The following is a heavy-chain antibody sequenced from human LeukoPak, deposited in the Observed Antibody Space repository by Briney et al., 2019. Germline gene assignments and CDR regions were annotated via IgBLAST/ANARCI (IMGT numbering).Heavy chain of an antibody. Sequence: PSETLSLTCTVSGGSISSYYWSWIRQPPGKGLEWIGYIYHSGSTKYNPSLKSRLTISVDTSKNQFSLNLSSVTAADTAVYYCARGVVITFGGADDYWGQGTLVTVSS. CDR2: IYHSGST. D-gene: IGHD3-16*01. CDR3: ARGVVITFGGADDY. CDR1: GGSISSYY. J-gene: IGHJ4*02. V-gene: IGHV4-59*01.